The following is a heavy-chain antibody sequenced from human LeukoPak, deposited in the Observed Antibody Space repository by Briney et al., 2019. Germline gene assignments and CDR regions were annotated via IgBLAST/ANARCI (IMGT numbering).Heavy chain of an antibody. CDR2: ISAYNGNT. Sequence: ASVKVSCKASGYTFTSYGIRWVRQAPGQGLEWMGWISAYNGNTNYAQKLQGRVTMTTDTSTSTAYMELRSLRSDDTAVYYCARDPSISNYYYYGMDVWGQGTTVTVSS. J-gene: IGHJ6*02. V-gene: IGHV1-18*01. CDR1: GYTFTSYG. CDR3: ARDPSISNYYYYGMDV. D-gene: IGHD4-11*01.